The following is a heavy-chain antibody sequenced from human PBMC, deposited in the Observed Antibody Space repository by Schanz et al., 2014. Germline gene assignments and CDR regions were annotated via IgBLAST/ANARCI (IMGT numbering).Heavy chain of an antibody. D-gene: IGHD1-26*01. CDR3: PRGGATRFDY. Sequence: QVQLVESGGGVVQPGRSLRLSCAASGFTFSSYGMHWVRQAPGKGLEWVAVISYDGSNKYYADSVKGRFTISRDNSKNTLYLQMNSLRAEDTAVYYCPRGGATRFDYWGQGTLVTVSS. J-gene: IGHJ4*02. CDR2: ISYDGSNK. V-gene: IGHV3-30*03. CDR1: GFTFSSYG.